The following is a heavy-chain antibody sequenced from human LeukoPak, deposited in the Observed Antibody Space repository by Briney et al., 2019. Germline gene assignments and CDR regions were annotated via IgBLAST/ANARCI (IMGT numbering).Heavy chain of an antibody. V-gene: IGHV3-74*01. D-gene: IGHD3-10*01. CDR1: GFTFSSYW. CDR2: INSDGSTT. Sequence: GGSRRLSCGASGFTFSSYWMHWVRHAPGKGLVWISRINSDGSTTSYADSVKGRFTISRDNAKNTLYLQMNSLRAEDTAVYYCARGNYYGQDYWGQGTLVTVSS. CDR3: ARGNYYGQDY. J-gene: IGHJ4*02.